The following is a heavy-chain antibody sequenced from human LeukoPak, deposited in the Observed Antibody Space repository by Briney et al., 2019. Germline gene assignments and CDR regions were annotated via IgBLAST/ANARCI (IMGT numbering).Heavy chain of an antibody. D-gene: IGHD2-2*01. CDR3: AKDLKGSQLLCFDY. Sequence: PGGSLRLSCAASGFTFSSYGMSWVRQAPGKGLEWVSAISGSGGSTYYADSVKGRFTISRDNSKNTLYLQMNSLRAEDTAVYYCAKDLKGSQLLCFDYWGQGTLVTVSS. CDR1: GFTFSSYG. V-gene: IGHV3-23*01. J-gene: IGHJ4*02. CDR2: ISGSGGST.